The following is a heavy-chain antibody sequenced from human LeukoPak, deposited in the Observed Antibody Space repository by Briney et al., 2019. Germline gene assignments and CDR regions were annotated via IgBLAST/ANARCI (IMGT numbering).Heavy chain of an antibody. CDR1: GFTFRSYD. J-gene: IGHJ4*02. CDR2: IGIGGDT. D-gene: IGHD3-3*01. CDR3: ARVWSDCYVTNCYISEY. V-gene: IGHV3-13*01. Sequence: GGSLRLSCAASGFTFRSYDMHWVRQATGKGLEWVSAIGIGGDTYYPGSVKGRFTISRENAKNSLYLQMNSLRAEDTAVYYCARVWSDCYVTNCYISEYWGQGTLVTVSS.